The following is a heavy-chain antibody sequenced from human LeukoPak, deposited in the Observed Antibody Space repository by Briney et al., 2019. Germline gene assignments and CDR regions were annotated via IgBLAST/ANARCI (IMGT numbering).Heavy chain of an antibody. Sequence: ASVKVSCKASGYTFTSYGITWVRQAPGQGLAWMGWISAYNGNTDYAPELQGRVTMTTDTSTSTAYMELRSLRSGDTAVYYCARDPSDSGFVTFDFWGQGTLVTVSS. J-gene: IGHJ4*02. CDR2: ISAYNGNT. CDR3: ARDPSDSGFVTFDF. CDR1: GYTFTSYG. D-gene: IGHD5-12*01. V-gene: IGHV1-18*04.